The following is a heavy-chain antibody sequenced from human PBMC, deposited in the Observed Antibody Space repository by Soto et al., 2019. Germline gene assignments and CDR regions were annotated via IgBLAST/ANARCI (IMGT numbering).Heavy chain of an antibody. CDR3: ARGYADSGLWRYFDL. CDR1: GFTFSDHY. V-gene: IGHV3-72*01. CDR2: SRNKANGYTT. J-gene: IGHJ2*01. D-gene: IGHD4-17*01. Sequence: EVQLVESGGGLVQPGGSLRLSCAASGFTFSDHYMEWVRQAPGKGLEWVGRSRNKANGYTTDYAASVKGRFTISRNDSNISVFLQLNSLKTEDPAVYYCARGYADSGLWRYFDLWCRGNLLTVSS.